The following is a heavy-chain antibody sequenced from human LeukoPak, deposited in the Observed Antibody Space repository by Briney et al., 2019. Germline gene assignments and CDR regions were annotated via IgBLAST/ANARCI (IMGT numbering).Heavy chain of an antibody. V-gene: IGHV1-46*01. CDR1: GYTFTSYY. CDR2: INPGRGNT. CDR3: ARDDAGYYGSGSYYIQY. Sequence: GASVKVSCKASGYTFTSYYMHWVRQVPGQGLEWMGIINPGRGNTNYAQNFHGRVTMTRDTSTSTVYMELSSLRSEDTAVYYCARDDAGYYGSGSYYIQYWGQGTLVTVSS. J-gene: IGHJ4*02. D-gene: IGHD3-10*01.